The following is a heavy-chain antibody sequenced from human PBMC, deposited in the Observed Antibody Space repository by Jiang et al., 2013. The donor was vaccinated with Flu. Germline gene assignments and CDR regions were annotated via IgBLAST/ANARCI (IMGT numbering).Heavy chain of an antibody. Sequence: SGAEVKKPGASVKVSCKASGYTFTSYAIHWVRRAPGQGLEWMGWISAGNGNPTYLQKFQDKVTFTRDTSASTAYMELSGLVSEDTAVYYCVRAWYLDSWGQGTLVTVS. V-gene: IGHV1-3*01. J-gene: IGHJ4*02. CDR3: VRAWYLDS. CDR1: GYTFTSYA. CDR2: ISAGNGNP.